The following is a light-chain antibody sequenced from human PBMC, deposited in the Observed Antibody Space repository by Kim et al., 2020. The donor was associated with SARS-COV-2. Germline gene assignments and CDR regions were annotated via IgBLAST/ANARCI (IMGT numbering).Light chain of an antibody. Sequence: SRGERATLYCRASQSRSSFLAWYQQKPGQAPRLLIYDASNRATGIPARFSGSGSGTDFTLTISSLEPEDFAVYYCQQRTNWPPWTFGQGTKVEIK. CDR3: QQRTNWPPWT. J-gene: IGKJ1*01. V-gene: IGKV3-11*01. CDR2: DAS. CDR1: QSRSSF.